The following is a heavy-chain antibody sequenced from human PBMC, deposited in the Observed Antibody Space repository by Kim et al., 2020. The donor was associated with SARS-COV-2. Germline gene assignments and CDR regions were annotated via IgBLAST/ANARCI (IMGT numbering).Heavy chain of an antibody. J-gene: IGHJ6*02. CDR3: ATYYYDSSGYHMDV. V-gene: IGHV1-8*01. CDR2: INPNSGNT. D-gene: IGHD3-22*01. Sequence: ASVKVSCKASGYTFTSYDINWVRQATGQGLEWMGWINPNSGNTGYAQKFQGRVTMTRNTSISTAYMELSSLRSEDTAVYYCATYYYDSSGYHMDVWGQGTTVTVSS. CDR1: GYTFTSYD.